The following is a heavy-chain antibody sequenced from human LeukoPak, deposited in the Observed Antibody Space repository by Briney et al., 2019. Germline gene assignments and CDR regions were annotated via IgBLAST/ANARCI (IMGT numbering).Heavy chain of an antibody. CDR3: ANSVLWFGELVSGSPLFDY. J-gene: IGHJ4*02. CDR2: IRYDGSNK. CDR1: GFTFSSYG. V-gene: IGHV3-30*02. Sequence: GGSLRLSCAASGFTFSSYGMHWVGQAPGKGLEWVAFIRYDGSNKYYADSVKGRFTISRDNSKNTLYLQMNSLRAEDTAVYYCANSVLWFGELVSGSPLFDYWGQGTLVTVSS. D-gene: IGHD3-10*01.